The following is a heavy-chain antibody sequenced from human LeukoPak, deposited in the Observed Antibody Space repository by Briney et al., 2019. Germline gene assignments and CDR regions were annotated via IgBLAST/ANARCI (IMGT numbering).Heavy chain of an antibody. J-gene: IGHJ4*02. CDR1: GGTFSSYA. Sequence: SVKVSCKASGGTFSSYAISWVRQAPGQGLEWMGRIIPIFGTANYAQKFQGRVTITTDESTSTAYMELSSLRSEDTAVYYCAREGYDFWSGYYIFDYWGQGTLVTVSS. D-gene: IGHD3-3*01. V-gene: IGHV1-69*05. CDR2: IIPIFGTA. CDR3: AREGYDFWSGYYIFDY.